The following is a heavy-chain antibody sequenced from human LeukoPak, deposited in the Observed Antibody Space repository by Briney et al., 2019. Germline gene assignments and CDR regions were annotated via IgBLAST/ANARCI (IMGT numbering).Heavy chain of an antibody. D-gene: IGHD3-10*01. CDR3: ATTPLWFGELPDDY. Sequence: PGGSLRLSCAASGFTFSSYAMSWVCQAPGKGLEWVSAISGSGGSTYYADSVKGRFTISRDNSKNTLYLQMNSLRAEDTAVYYCATTPLWFGELPDDYWGQGTLVTVSS. V-gene: IGHV3-23*01. J-gene: IGHJ4*02. CDR1: GFTFSSYA. CDR2: ISGSGGST.